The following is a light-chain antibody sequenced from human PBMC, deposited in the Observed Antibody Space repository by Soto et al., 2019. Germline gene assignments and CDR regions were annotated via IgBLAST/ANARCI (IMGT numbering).Light chain of an antibody. J-gene: IGLJ1*01. V-gene: IGLV2-14*03. CDR3: SSFTTSSTFV. CDR1: SSDVGRYNY. CDR2: DVN. Sequence: QSALAQPASVSGXXXXSXXXXCTGTSSDVGRYNYVSWFQQHPGKVPKLIIYDVNNWPSGVSDRFSGSKSGNTASLTISGLQPEDEADYYCSSFTTSSTFVFGTGTKLTVL.